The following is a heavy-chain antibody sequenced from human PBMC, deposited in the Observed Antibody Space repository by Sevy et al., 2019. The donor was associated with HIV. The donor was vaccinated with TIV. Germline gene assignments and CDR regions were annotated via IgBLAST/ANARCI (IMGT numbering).Heavy chain of an antibody. D-gene: IGHD6-19*01. CDR2: INSDGSST. Sequence: GGSLRLSCAASGFTFSSYWMHWVRHAPGKGLVWVSRINSDGSSTSYADSVKGRFTISRDNAKNTLYLQMNSLRAEDTAVYYCARRDSSGWYSDDAFDIWGQGTMVTVSS. J-gene: IGHJ3*02. CDR1: GFTFSSYW. CDR3: ARRDSSGWYSDDAFDI. V-gene: IGHV3-74*01.